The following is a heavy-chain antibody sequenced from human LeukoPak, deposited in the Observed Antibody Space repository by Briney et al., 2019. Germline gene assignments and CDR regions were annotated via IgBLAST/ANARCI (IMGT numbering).Heavy chain of an antibody. J-gene: IGHJ5*02. CDR2: INHSGST. D-gene: IGHD3-10*01. CDR1: GGSFSGYY. CDR3: ARHYGSGSYYNWFDP. V-gene: IGHV4-34*01. Sequence: PSETLSLTCAVYGGSFSGYYWSWIRQPPGKGLEWIGEINHSGSTNYNPSLKSRVTISVDTSKNQFSLKLSSVTAADTAVYYCARHYGSGSYYNWFDPWGQGTLVTVSS.